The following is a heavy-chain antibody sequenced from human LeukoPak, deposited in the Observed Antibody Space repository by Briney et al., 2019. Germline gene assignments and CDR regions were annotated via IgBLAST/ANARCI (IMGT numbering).Heavy chain of an antibody. Sequence: GGSLRLSCAASGFTFSNYPMHWVRQAPGKGLEYVSAISHNGGSTYYADSVKGRFTISRDNSKNTLYLQMGSLRAEDMAVYYWARAGIGWYKLDYWGQGTLGTVSS. CDR3: ARAGIGWYKLDY. CDR1: GFTFSNYP. D-gene: IGHD6-19*01. CDR2: ISHNGGST. V-gene: IGHV3-64*02. J-gene: IGHJ4*02.